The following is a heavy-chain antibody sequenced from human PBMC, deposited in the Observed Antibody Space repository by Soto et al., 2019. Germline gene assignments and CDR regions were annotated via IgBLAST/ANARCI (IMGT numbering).Heavy chain of an antibody. Sequence: ASVKVSCKASGYTFTSYGISWVRQAPGQGLEWMGWISAYNGNTNYAQKLQGRVTMTTDTSTSTAYMELRSLRSDDTAVYYCARGVGRYFDWSLGFDYWGQGTLVTVSS. CDR3: ARGVGRYFDWSLGFDY. V-gene: IGHV1-18*01. J-gene: IGHJ4*02. CDR1: GYTFTSYG. D-gene: IGHD3-9*01. CDR2: ISAYNGNT.